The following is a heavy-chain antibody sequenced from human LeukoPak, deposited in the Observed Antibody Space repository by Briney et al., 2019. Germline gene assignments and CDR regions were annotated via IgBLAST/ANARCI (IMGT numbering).Heavy chain of an antibody. CDR3: ARVLPHRHLRYGYYGRRGYAFDI. J-gene: IGHJ3*02. CDR1: GGSISSGGYY. D-gene: IGHD4-17*01. V-gene: IGHV4-31*03. CDR2: IYYSGST. Sequence: SETLSLTCSVSGGSISSGGYYWSWIRQHPGKGLEWIGYIYYSGSTYYNPSLKSRVIISVDTSKNQFSLKLSSVTAADTAVYYCARVLPHRHLRYGYYGRRGYAFDIWGQGTMVTVSS.